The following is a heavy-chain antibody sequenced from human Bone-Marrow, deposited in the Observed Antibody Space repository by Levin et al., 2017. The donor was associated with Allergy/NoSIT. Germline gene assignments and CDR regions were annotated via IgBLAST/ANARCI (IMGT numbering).Heavy chain of an antibody. CDR1: GFSVISSY. Sequence: GGSLRLSCAASGFSVISSYMSWVRQAPGKGLEWVSVIYSGGTTYYADSVKGRFTISRDNSKNTLNLQMNSLRADDTAVYYCARAVGTPGWAEQFQHWGQGTLVTVSS. CDR3: ARAVGTPGWAEQFQH. D-gene: IGHD2-15*01. CDR2: IYSGGTT. J-gene: IGHJ1*01. V-gene: IGHV3-53*01.